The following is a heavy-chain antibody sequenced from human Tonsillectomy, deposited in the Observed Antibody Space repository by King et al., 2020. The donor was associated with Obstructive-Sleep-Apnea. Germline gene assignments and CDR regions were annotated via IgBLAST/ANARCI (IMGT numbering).Heavy chain of an antibody. Sequence: VQLVESGAEVKKPGASVKVSCKASGYSFTGNYMHWVRQAPGQGLEWMGWINPNSGGTNYAQKFQGRVTMTRDTSISTAYMELSRLRSDDTAVYLCARVYYYDSSAYSGYGMDVWGQGTTVTVSS. V-gene: IGHV1-2*02. CDR3: ARVYYYDSSAYSGYGMDV. CDR2: INPNSGGT. CDR1: GYSFTGNY. D-gene: IGHD3-22*01. J-gene: IGHJ6*02.